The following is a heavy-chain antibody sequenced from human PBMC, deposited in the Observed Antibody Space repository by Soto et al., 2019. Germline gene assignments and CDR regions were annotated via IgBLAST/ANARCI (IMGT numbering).Heavy chain of an antibody. D-gene: IGHD6-25*01. Sequence: PGGSLILSCVGSGFTFSSYAMSWVRQAPGKGLEWLSVVVGSGGSTYYADSVKGRFIISRDNSKNTLDLQMNRLRAEDTAKYYCAHGDDRSGHYTARCGCEIWGQGTMVTVAS. V-gene: IGHV3-23*01. CDR1: GFTFSSYA. J-gene: IGHJ3*02. CDR2: VVGSGGST. CDR3: AHGDDRSGHYTARCGCEI.